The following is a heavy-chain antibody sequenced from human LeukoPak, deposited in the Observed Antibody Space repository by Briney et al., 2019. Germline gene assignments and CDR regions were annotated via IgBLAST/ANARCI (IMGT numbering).Heavy chain of an antibody. D-gene: IGHD2-2*02. CDR3: TTWGYCSSTSCYIFDY. CDR2: IKSKTDGGTT. J-gene: IGHJ4*02. Sequence: GGSLRLSCAASGFTFSNAWMSWVRQAPGKGLEWVGRIKSKTDGGTTDYAAPVKGRFTISRGDSKNTLYLQMNSLRTEDTAVYYCTTWGYCSSTSCYIFDYWGQGTLVTVSS. V-gene: IGHV3-15*01. CDR1: GFTFSNAW.